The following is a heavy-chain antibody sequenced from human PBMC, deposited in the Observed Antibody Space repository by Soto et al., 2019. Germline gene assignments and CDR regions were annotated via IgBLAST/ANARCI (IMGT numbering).Heavy chain of an antibody. D-gene: IGHD3-3*01. CDR1: SGSFSGYY. V-gene: IGHV4-34*01. Sequence: SERLSLTSAVYSGSFSGYYCSWSRQPPGKWLEWIGEINHSGSTNYNPSLKSRVTISVDTSKNQFSLKLSSVTAADTAVYSCEGGGIKIFGVVIMDSWFDPWGQGTLVTVSS. CDR3: EGGGIKIFGVVIMDSWFDP. CDR2: INHSGST. J-gene: IGHJ5*02.